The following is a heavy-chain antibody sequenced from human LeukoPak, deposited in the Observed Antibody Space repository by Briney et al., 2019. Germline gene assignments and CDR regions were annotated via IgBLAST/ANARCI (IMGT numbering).Heavy chain of an antibody. J-gene: IGHJ5*02. CDR1: GGSFCGYY. Sequence: SETLSLTCAVYGGSFCGYYWSWSRQPPGKGLEWIGEINHSGSTNYNPSLKSRVTISVDTSKSQFSLKLSSVTAADTAVYYCARGRGITMIVVVRRNWFDPWGQGTLVTVSS. CDR2: INHSGST. CDR3: ARGRGITMIVVVRRNWFDP. V-gene: IGHV4-34*01. D-gene: IGHD3-22*01.